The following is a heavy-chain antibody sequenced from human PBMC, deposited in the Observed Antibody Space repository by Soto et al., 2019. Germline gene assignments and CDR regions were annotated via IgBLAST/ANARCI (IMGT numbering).Heavy chain of an antibody. CDR3: ARQRGDYYDSSGYYYDYYYYGMDV. V-gene: IGHV3-30-3*01. CDR2: ISYDGSNK. D-gene: IGHD3-22*01. Sequence: PGGSLRLSCAASGFTFSSYAMHWVRQAPGKGLEWVAVISYDGSNKYYADSVKGRFTISRDNSKNTLYLQMNSLRAEDTAVYYCARQRGDYYDSSGYYYDYYYYGMDVWGQGTTVTVSS. CDR1: GFTFSSYA. J-gene: IGHJ6*02.